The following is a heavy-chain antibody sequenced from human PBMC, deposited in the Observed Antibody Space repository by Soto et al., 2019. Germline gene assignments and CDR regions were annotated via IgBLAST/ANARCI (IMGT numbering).Heavy chain of an antibody. CDR3: ARSVETAMVNDPYGMDV. V-gene: IGHV1-69*12. D-gene: IGHD5-18*01. CDR1: GGTFSSYA. J-gene: IGHJ6*02. Sequence: QVQLVQSGAEVKKPGSSVKVSCKASGGTFSSYAISWVRQAPGQGLEWMGGIIPIFGTANYAQKFQGRVTITADESTSTAYMELSSLRSEDTAVYYCARSVETAMVNDPYGMDVWGQGTTVTVSS. CDR2: IIPIFGTA.